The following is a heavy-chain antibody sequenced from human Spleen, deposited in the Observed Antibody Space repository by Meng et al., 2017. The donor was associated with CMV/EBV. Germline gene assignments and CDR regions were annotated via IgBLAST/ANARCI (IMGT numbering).Heavy chain of an antibody. J-gene: IGHJ4*02. CDR2: ISYDGSNK. V-gene: IGHV3-30*04. Sequence: SSGLTFSSYAMHWVRQTPGKGLEWVAVISYDGSNKYYADSVKGRFTISRDNSKNTLYLQMNSLRAEDTAVYYCARDWWRSSTSCPYYWGQGTLVTVSS. CDR1: GLTFSSYA. CDR3: ARDWWRSSTSCPYY. D-gene: IGHD2-2*01.